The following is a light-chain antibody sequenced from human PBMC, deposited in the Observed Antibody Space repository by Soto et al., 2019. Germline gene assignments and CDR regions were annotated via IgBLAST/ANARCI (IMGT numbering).Light chain of an antibody. CDR2: GAS. CDR3: QQYISTPWT. J-gene: IGKJ1*01. CDR1: QSVSSNS. Sequence: EIVLTQSPGTLSLSPGEGATLSCRASQSVSSNSLAWYQHRPGQAPRLLMYGASTRATGIPDRFSGSGGGSGTDVTLTISRLEPEDFAVYYCQQYISTPWTFGQGTKVEIK. V-gene: IGKV3-20*01.